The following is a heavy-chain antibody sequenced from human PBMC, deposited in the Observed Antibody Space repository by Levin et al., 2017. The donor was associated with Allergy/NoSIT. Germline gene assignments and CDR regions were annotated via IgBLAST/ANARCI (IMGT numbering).Heavy chain of an antibody. J-gene: IGHJ4*02. CDR3: ARDISDYDPRPGYFDS. CDR1: GDSVSTNSAA. CDR2: TYYRSKWYN. V-gene: IGHV6-1*01. D-gene: IGHD4-17*01. Sequence: SQTLSLTCAISGDSVSTNSAAWNWIRQSPSRGLEWLGRTYYRSKWYNHYAVSVKGRITISPDTSKNHFSLQLNCVTPEDTAVYYCARDISDYDPRPGYFDSWGQGTPVTVSS.